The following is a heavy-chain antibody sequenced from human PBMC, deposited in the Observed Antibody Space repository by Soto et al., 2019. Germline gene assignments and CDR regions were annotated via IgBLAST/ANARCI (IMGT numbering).Heavy chain of an antibody. D-gene: IGHD3-22*01. V-gene: IGHV1-3*01. CDR2: INAGNGNT. J-gene: IGHJ4*02. Sequence: GASVKVSCKASGYTFTSYAMRWVRQAPGQRLEWMGWINAGNGNTKYSQKFQGRVTITRDTSASTAYMELSSLRSEDTAVYYCARRSGYYLYDYWGQGILVTVSS. CDR1: GYTFTSYA. CDR3: ARRSGYYLYDY.